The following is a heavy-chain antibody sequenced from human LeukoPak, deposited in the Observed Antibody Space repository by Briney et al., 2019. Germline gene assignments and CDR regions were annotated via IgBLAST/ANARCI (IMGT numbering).Heavy chain of an antibody. D-gene: IGHD3-10*01. CDR3: ASDATMVRGAPHY. Sequence: ASVKVSCKASGYTFTSYDINWVRQAAGQGLEWMGWMNPNSGNTGYAQKFQGRVTMTRNTSISTAYMELSSLRSEDTAVYYCASDATMVRGAPHYWGQGTLVTVSS. V-gene: IGHV1-8*01. CDR2: MNPNSGNT. J-gene: IGHJ4*02. CDR1: GYTFTSYD.